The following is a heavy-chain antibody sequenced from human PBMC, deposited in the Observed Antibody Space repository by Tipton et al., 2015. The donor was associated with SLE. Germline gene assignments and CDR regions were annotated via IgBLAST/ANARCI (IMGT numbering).Heavy chain of an antibody. Sequence: QSGAEVKKPGSSVKVSCKASGGTFSSYAISWVRQAPGQGLEWMGGIIPIFGATNYAQKFQGRVTITADESTSTAYMELSSPRSEDTAVYYCARSLTTIFGAEDSMHALDIWGQGTMVTVSS. V-gene: IGHV1-69*01. D-gene: IGHD3-3*01. CDR3: ARSLTTIFGAEDSMHALDI. J-gene: IGHJ3*02. CDR2: IIPIFGAT. CDR1: GGTFSSYA.